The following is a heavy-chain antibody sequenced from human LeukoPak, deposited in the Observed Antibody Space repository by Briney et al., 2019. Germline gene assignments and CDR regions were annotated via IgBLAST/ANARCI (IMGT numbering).Heavy chain of an antibody. CDR3: ARASNYYGSGSLDY. D-gene: IGHD3-10*01. CDR1: GGSISSGGYY. V-gene: IGHV4-31*03. Sequence: TLSLTCTVSGGSISSGGYYWSWIRQHPGKGLEWIGYIYYSGSTYYNPSLKSRVTISVDTSKNQFSLKLSSVTAADTAVYYCARASNYYGSGSLDYWGQGTLVTVSS. J-gene: IGHJ4*02. CDR2: IYYSGST.